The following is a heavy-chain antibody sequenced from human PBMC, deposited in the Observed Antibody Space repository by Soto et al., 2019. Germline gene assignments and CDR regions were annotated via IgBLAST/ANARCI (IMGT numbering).Heavy chain of an antibody. CDR3: ARGNPPAYYDFWSGHFDY. V-gene: IGHV1-69*13. J-gene: IGHJ4*02. CDR1: GGTFSSYA. D-gene: IGHD3-3*01. Sequence: ASVKVSCKACGGTFSSYAISLVRQAPGQGLEWMGGIIPIFGTANYAQKFQGRVTITADESTSTAYMELSSLRSEDTAVYYCARGNPPAYYDFWSGHFDYWGQGTLVTVSS. CDR2: IIPIFGTA.